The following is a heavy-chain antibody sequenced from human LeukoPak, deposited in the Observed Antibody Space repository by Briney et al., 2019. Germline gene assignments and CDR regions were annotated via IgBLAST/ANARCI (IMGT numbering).Heavy chain of an antibody. Sequence: ASVKVSCKASGYTFTGYYMHWVRQAPGQGLEWMGWINPNSGGTNYAQKFQGRVTMTRDTSISTVYMELSRLRSDDTAVYYCARVGYDFWSDYFYWGQGTLVTVSS. D-gene: IGHD3-3*01. CDR3: ARVGYDFWSDYFY. V-gene: IGHV1-2*02. J-gene: IGHJ4*02. CDR1: GYTFTGYY. CDR2: INPNSGGT.